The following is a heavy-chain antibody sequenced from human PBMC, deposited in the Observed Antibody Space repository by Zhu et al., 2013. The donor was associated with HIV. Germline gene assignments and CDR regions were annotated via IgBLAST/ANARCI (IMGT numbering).Heavy chain of an antibody. Sequence: QVQLVQSGAEVKKPGASVKVSCKASGYTFTGYYMHWVRQAPGQGLEWMGWINPNSGGTNYAQKFQERVTITRDMSTSTAYMEMSSLRSDDTAVYYCANSVDCFDPWGQGTLVTVSS. CDR2: INPNSGGT. D-gene: IGHD2-21*01. CDR1: GYTFTGYY. V-gene: IGHV1-2*02. CDR3: ANSVDCFDP. J-gene: IGHJ5*02.